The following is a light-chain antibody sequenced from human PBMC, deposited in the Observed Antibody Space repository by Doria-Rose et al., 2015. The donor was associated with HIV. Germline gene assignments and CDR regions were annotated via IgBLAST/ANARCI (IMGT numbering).Light chain of an antibody. CDR1: QSFSSTY. CDR3: QQYGTSRGT. Sequence: LTQSLGTLSLSPGERATLSCRASQSFSSTYLAWYQQKPGQAPSLLIYDGSTRATGIPDRFSGSGSGTDFTLTISRLEPEDVAVYYCQQYGTSRGTFGQGTRLEIK. V-gene: IGKV3-20*01. J-gene: IGKJ5*01. CDR2: DGS.